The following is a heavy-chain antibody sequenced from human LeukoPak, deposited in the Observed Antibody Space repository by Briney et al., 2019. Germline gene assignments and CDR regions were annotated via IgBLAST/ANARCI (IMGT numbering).Heavy chain of an antibody. CDR2: ISAYNGNT. V-gene: IGHV1-18*01. CDR3: ARDSGQQLVPLWFDP. CDR1: GYTFTSYG. J-gene: IGHJ5*02. D-gene: IGHD6-13*01. Sequence: GASVKVSCKASGYTFTSYGISWVRQAPGQGLEWMGWISAYNGNTNYAQKLRGRVTMTTDTSTSTAYMELRSLRSDDTAVYYCARDSGQQLVPLWFDPWGQGTLVTVSS.